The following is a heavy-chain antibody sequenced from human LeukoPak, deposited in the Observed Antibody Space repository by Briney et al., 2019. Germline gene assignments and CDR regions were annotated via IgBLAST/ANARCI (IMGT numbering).Heavy chain of an antibody. CDR1: GGSFSGYY. V-gene: IGHV4-34*01. Sequence: SETLSLTCAVYGGSFSGYYWSWIRQPPGKGQEWIGEINHSGSTNYNPSLKCRVTISVDTSKNQFSLKLSSVTAADTAVYYCARGHIVATLSFDPWGQGTLVTVSS. D-gene: IGHD5-12*01. CDR3: ARGHIVATLSFDP. CDR2: INHSGST. J-gene: IGHJ5*02.